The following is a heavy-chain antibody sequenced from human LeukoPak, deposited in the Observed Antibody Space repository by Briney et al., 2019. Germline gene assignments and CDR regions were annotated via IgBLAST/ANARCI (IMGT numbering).Heavy chain of an antibody. V-gene: IGHV3-21*01. CDR2: ISSSSSYI. CDR1: GFTFSSYS. Sequence: GGSLRLSCAASGFTFSSYSMNWVRQAPGKGLEWVSSISSSSSYIYYADSVKGRFTISRDNAKNPLYLQMNSLRAEDTAVYYCARAAIGQWLVLWGQGTLVTVSS. D-gene: IGHD6-19*01. CDR3: ARAAIGQWLVL. J-gene: IGHJ4*02.